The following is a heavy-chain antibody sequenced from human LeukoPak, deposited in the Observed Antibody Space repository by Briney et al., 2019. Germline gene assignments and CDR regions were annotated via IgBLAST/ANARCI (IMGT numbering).Heavy chain of an antibody. CDR2: IYHSGST. CDR3: ARGEWELHDY. Sequence: SGTLSLICTVSGYSISSGYYWGWIRQPPGKGLEWIGSIYHSGSTYYNPSLKSRVTISVDTSKNQFSLKLSSVTAADTAVYYCARGEWELHDYWGQGTLVTVSS. J-gene: IGHJ4*02. CDR1: GYSISSGYY. V-gene: IGHV4-38-2*02. D-gene: IGHD1-26*01.